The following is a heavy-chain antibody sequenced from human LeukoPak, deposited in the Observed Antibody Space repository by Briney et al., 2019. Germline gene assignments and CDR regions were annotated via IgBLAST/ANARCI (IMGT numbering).Heavy chain of an antibody. CDR3: ARGPSGPAAMLDYFGY. CDR2: IIPIFGTA. V-gene: IGHV1-69*13. D-gene: IGHD2-2*01. Sequence: ASVKVSCKASGGTFSSYAISWVRQAPGQGLEWMGGIIPIFGTANYEQKFQGRVTITADESTSTAYMELSSLRSEDTAVYYCARGPSGPAAMLDYFGYWGQGTLVTVSS. CDR1: GGTFSSYA. J-gene: IGHJ4*02.